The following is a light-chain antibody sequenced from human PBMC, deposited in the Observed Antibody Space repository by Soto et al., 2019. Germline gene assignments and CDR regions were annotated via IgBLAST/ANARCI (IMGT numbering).Light chain of an antibody. J-gene: IGLJ1*01. CDR2: DVT. Sequence: QSVLTPPASVSCSPGQSITISCIGTSSDVGAFNYVSWYQHHPGKAPKLIIYDVTDRPSGVSTRFSASKSGNTASLTISGLQAEDEADYYCSSYTTRNTEVFGTGTKVTVL. CDR3: SSYTTRNTEV. CDR1: SSDVGAFNY. V-gene: IGLV2-14*01.